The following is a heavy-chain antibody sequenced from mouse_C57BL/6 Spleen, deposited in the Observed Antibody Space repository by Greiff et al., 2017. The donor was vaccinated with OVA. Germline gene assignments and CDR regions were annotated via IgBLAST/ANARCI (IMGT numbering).Heavy chain of an antibody. CDR2: IDPEDGET. CDR1: GFNIKDYY. V-gene: IGHV14-2*01. J-gene: IGHJ4*01. CDR3: ASGDRKGKYGYYAMDY. D-gene: IGHD3-3*01. Sequence: EVKLVESGAELVKPGASVKLSCTASGFNIKDYYMHWVKQRTEQGLEWIGRIDPEDGETKYAPKFQGKATITADTSSNTAYLQLSSLTSEDTAVYYCASGDRKGKYGYYAMDYWGQGTSVTVSS.